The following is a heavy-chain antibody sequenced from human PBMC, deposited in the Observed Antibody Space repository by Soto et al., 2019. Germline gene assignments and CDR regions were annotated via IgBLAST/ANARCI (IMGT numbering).Heavy chain of an antibody. J-gene: IGHJ6*03. D-gene: IGHD5-18*01. CDR3: ARGHVDTAMVYYYYMDV. V-gene: IGHV4-34*01. CDR2: INHSGST. Sequence: SETLSLTCAVYCGSFSGYYWSWIRQPPGKGLEWIGEINHSGSTNYNPSLKSRVTISVDTSKNQFSLKLSSVTAADTAVYYCARGHVDTAMVYYYYMDVWGKGTTVTVSS. CDR1: CGSFSGYY.